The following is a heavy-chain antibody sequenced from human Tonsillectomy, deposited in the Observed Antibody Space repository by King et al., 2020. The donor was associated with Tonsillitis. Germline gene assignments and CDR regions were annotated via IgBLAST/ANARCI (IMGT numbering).Heavy chain of an antibody. D-gene: IGHD2-21*02. J-gene: IGHJ6*02. CDR1: GFTFSSYS. CDR2: IISSSSYI. Sequence: VQLVESGGGLVKPGGSLRLSCAASGFTFSSYSMNWVRQAPGKGLEWVSSIISSSSYIYYADSVKGRFTISRDNAKNSLYLQMNSLRAEDTAVYYCASDNDPAYCVGDCYSGSYYYGMYVWGPGTTVTVSS. CDR3: ASDNDPAYCVGDCYSGSYYYGMYV. V-gene: IGHV3-21*01.